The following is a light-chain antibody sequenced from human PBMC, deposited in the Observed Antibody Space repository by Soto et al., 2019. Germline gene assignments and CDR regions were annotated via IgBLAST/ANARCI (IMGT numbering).Light chain of an antibody. CDR3: SSYTSNSTVV. V-gene: IGLV2-14*01. CDR1: SSDVGGYNY. J-gene: IGLJ2*01. Sequence: QSVLTQPASVSGSPGQSITISCTGTSSDVGGYNYVSWYQQHPGKAPKLIIFYVINRPSGVSNRFSGSKSGNTASLTISGLQAEDAADYYCSSYTSNSTVVFGGGTKVTVL. CDR2: YVI.